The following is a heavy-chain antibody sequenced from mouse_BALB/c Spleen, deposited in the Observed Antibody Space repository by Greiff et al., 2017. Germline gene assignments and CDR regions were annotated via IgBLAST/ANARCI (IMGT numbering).Heavy chain of an antibody. V-gene: IGHV1-80*01. CDR2: IYPGDGDT. D-gene: IGHD1-2*01. J-gene: IGHJ4*01. Sequence: VQLQQSGAELVRPGSSVKISCKASGYAFSSYWMNWVKQRPGQGLEWIGQIYPGDGDTNYNGKFKGKATLTADKSSSTAYMQLSSLTSEDSAVYFCARSNYNGYYYAMDYWGQGTSVTVSS. CDR3: ARSNYNGYYYAMDY. CDR1: GYAFSSYW.